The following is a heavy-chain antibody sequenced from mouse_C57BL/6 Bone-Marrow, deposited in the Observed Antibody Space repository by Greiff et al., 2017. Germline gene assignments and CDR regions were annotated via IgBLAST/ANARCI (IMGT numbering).Heavy chain of an antibody. CDR1: GYTFPGYW. CDR2: ILPGSGST. J-gene: IGHJ1*03. D-gene: IGHD1-1*01. CDR3: ARRSTVVATRYFDV. Sequence: QVQLKQSGAELMKPGASVKLSCKATGYTFPGYWIEWVKQRPGHGLEWVGEILPGSGSTKYNEKFKGKATFTADTSSNTANMQLSSLTTEDSAIYYCARRSTVVATRYFDVWGTGTTVTVSS. V-gene: IGHV1-9*01.